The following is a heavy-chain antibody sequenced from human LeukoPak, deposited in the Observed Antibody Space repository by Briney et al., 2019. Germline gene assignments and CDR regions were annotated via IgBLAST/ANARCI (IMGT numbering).Heavy chain of an antibody. J-gene: IGHJ3*02. CDR3: AKDAIMGMATIPYGAFDI. CDR1: GYTFSSYW. CDR2: ISGSGDST. D-gene: IGHD5-24*01. Sequence: GGSLRLSCAASGYTFSSYWMHWVRQAPGKGLEWVLAISGSGDSTYYTDSVKGRFTISRDNSKNTLYLQMNSLRDEDTAVYYCAKDAIMGMATIPYGAFDIWGQGTMVTVSS. V-gene: IGHV3-23*01.